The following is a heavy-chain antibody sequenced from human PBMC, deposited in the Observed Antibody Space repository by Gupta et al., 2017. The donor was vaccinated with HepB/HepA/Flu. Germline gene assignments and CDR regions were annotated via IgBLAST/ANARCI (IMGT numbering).Heavy chain of an antibody. Sequence: QVQLVQSGAEVEKPGGSVRVSCKASGYSFTAYFIHWVRKAPGQGLEWMGWMNPNSGGTKYSEKFQGRVIMTRDTSISTVYMEVSRLRSDDTAVYSCARGGCTNGVCPPEWFDPWGQGTLVTVSS. V-gene: IGHV1-2*02. CDR1: GYSFTAYF. CDR3: ARGGCTNGVCPPEWFDP. CDR2: MNPNSGGT. D-gene: IGHD2-8*01. J-gene: IGHJ5*02.